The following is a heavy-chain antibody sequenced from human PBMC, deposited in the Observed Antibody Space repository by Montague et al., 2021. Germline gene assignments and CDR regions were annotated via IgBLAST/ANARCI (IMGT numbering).Heavy chain of an antibody. J-gene: IGHJ4*02. D-gene: IGHD3-10*01. CDR3: AREGVGDLLFSFDS. CDR2: TYYRSTWYT. CDR1: GDSVSNNNAA. Sequence: CAISGDSVSNNNAAWNWNRQSPSRGLDRLGRTYYRSTWYTDYAASVKGRIAINPDTSKNQFSLQLNSVTPEDTAVYYCAREGVGDLLFSFDSWGQGTLVTVSS. V-gene: IGHV6-1*01.